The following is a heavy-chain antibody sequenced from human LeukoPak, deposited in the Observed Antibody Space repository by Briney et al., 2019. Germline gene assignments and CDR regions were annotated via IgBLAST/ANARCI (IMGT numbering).Heavy chain of an antibody. CDR3: ARLRTNYYDSSGYYEAYYFDY. CDR2: IDWDDDK. J-gene: IGHJ4*02. CDR1: GFSLSTSGMR. Sequence: ESGPTLVNPTQTLTLTCTISGFSLSTSGMRVSWIRQTAGKALEWLARIDWDDDKFYSTSLKTRLTISKDTSKNQVVLTMTNMDPVDTATYYCARLRTNYYDSSGYYEAYYFDYWGQGTMVTVSS. D-gene: IGHD3-22*01. V-gene: IGHV2-70*04.